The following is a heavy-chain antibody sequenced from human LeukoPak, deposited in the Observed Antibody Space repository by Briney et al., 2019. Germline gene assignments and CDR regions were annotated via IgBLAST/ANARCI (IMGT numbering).Heavy chain of an antibody. CDR3: VKEGEMGQNYYGSGRYYYYMDV. V-gene: IGHV3-9*01. J-gene: IGHJ6*03. Sequence: PGGSPRLSCAASGFTFDDFAMHWVRQAPGKGLEWVSGINWNSGTIAYAVSVKGRFTISRDNAKNSLYLQMNSLRADDTALYYCVKEGEMGQNYYGSGRYYYYMDVWGKGTMVTVSS. CDR1: GFTFDDFA. D-gene: IGHD3-10*01. CDR2: INWNSGTI.